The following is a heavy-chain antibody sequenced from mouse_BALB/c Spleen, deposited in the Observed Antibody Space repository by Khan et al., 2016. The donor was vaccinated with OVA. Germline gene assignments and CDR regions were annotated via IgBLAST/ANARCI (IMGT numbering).Heavy chain of an antibody. CDR1: GYSITSDYA. Sequence: EVKLLESGPGLVKPSQSLSLTCTVTGYSITSDYAWNWIRQFPGNKLEWMGHISYSGNTKYNPSLKSRISITRETSKNQFFLQLNSVTTEDTATYYCARIYGGDFDYWGQGTTLTVSS. V-gene: IGHV3-2*02. J-gene: IGHJ2*01. CDR3: ARIYGGDFDY. CDR2: ISYSGNT. D-gene: IGHD1-1*01.